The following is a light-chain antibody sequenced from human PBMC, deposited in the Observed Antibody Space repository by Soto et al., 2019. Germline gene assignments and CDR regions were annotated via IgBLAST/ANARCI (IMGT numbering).Light chain of an antibody. CDR3: QQYDSSYT. J-gene: IGKJ2*01. V-gene: IGKV3-20*01. Sequence: EIVLTQSPGTVSSSPGERVTLSCRASQTIANNFLAWYQPRPGQAPRVVVYGASSRATGIPDRFSGSGSGTEFTLTISRLEPEDFAVYYCQQYDSSYTFGQGTKLE. CDR2: GAS. CDR1: QTIANNF.